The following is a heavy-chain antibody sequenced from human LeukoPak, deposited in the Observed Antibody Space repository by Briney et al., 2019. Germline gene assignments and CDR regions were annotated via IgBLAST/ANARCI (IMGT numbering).Heavy chain of an antibody. Sequence: SVKVSCKASGGTFSSYAISWVRQAPGQGLEWMGRIIPILGIANYAQKFQGRVTITADKSTSTAYMELSSLRSEDTAVYYCASLYSGYDYSYYYYGMDVWGQGTTVTVSS. CDR1: GGTFSSYA. D-gene: IGHD5-12*01. CDR2: IIPILGIA. J-gene: IGHJ6*02. CDR3: ASLYSGYDYSYYYYGMDV. V-gene: IGHV1-69*04.